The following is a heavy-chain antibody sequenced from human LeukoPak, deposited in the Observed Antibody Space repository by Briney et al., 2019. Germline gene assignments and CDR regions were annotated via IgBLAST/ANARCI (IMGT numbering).Heavy chain of an antibody. CDR1: GFTFSSNW. Sequence: GGSLRLSCAASGFTFSSNWLHWVRQAPGKGLVWVSRINSDGSSTSYADSVKGRFTISRDNAKSTLYLQMNSLRAEDTAVYYSARDLDDYVWGSYRYSFFDYWGQGTLVTVSS. CDR3: ARDLDDYVWGSYRYSFFDY. J-gene: IGHJ4*02. CDR2: INSDGSST. V-gene: IGHV3-74*01. D-gene: IGHD3-16*02.